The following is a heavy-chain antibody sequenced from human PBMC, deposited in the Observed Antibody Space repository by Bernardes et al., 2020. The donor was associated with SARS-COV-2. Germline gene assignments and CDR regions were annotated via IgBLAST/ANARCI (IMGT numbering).Heavy chain of an antibody. J-gene: IGHJ5*02. Sequence: LSLTCTVAGGSISSSSYYWGWIRQPPGKGLEWIGSIYYSGSTYYNPSLKSRVTISVDTSKNQFSLKLSSVTAADTAVYYCARHKIYCSGGSCYSGWFDPWGQGTLVTVSS. CDR2: IYYSGST. V-gene: IGHV4-39*01. D-gene: IGHD2-15*01. CDR3: ARHKIYCSGGSCYSGWFDP. CDR1: GGSISSSSYY.